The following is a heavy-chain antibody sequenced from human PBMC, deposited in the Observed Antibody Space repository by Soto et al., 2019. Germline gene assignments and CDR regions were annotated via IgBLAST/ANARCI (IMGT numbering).Heavy chain of an antibody. CDR1: GGSCSAYY. V-gene: IGHV4-34*01. CDR2: INHSGST. D-gene: IGHD3-16*02. J-gene: IGHJ1*01. CDR3: ARGSKQYDYIWGSYRQGAEYFQH. Sequence: SETLSLTCAVYGGSCSAYYWSWIRQPPGKGLEWIGEINHSGSTNYNPSLKSRVTISVDTSKNQFSLKLSSVTAADTAVYYCARGSKQYDYIWGSYRQGAEYFQHWGQGTLVTVSS.